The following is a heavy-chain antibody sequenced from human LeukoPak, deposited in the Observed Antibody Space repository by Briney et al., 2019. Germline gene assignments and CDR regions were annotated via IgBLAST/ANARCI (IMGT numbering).Heavy chain of an antibody. CDR1: GFTFSSYA. CDR2: ISGSGGTT. CDR3: AKGASGSDYAPH. V-gene: IGHV3-23*01. J-gene: IGHJ4*02. Sequence: GGSLRLSCAASGFTFSSYAMNWVRQAPGKGLEWVSGISGSGGTTYYADSVKGRFTISRDNSKNTLYLQMNSLRADDTAVYYCAKGASGSDYAPHWGQGALVTVSS. D-gene: IGHD2-21*01.